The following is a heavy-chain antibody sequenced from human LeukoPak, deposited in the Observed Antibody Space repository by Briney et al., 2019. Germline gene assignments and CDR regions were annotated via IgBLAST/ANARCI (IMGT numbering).Heavy chain of an antibody. J-gene: IGHJ4*02. CDR3: ARGRGSPYYFDY. CDR1: GFTFSNYA. D-gene: IGHD1-26*01. V-gene: IGHV3-23*01. Sequence: GGSLRLSCAASGFTFSNYAMTWVRQAPGKGLEWVSSISTSGDSTAYAASVKGRFTISRDNSKNTLCLQLNSLRAEDTAVYYCARGRGSPYYFDYWGQGTLVTVSS. CDR2: ISTSGDST.